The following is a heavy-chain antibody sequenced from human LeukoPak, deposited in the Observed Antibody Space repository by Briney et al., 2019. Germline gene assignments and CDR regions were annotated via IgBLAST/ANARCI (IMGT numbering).Heavy chain of an antibody. Sequence: ASVKVSCKASGYTFTSYDINWVLQATGQGLEWMGWMNPNSGNTGYAQKFQGRVTITRNTSISTAYMELSSLRSEDTAVYYCARASDCSSTSCSYYYYYYMDVWGKGTTVTVSS. CDR3: ARASDCSSTSCSYYYYYYMDV. CDR1: GYTFTSYD. V-gene: IGHV1-8*03. D-gene: IGHD2-2*01. J-gene: IGHJ6*03. CDR2: MNPNSGNT.